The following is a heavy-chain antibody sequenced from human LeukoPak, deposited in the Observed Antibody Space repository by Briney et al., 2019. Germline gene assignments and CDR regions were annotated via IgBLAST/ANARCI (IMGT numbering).Heavy chain of an antibody. V-gene: IGHV3-53*01. D-gene: IGHD5-18*01. CDR3: ARDKGLQYFDY. Sequence: PGGSLRLSCAASGFTVSSNYMSWVRQAPGKGLEWVSVIYSGGTTYYADSVKGRFTISRDNSKNTLYLQMNSLRAEDTAVYYCARDKGLQYFDYWGQGTLVTVSS. CDR1: GFTVSSNY. J-gene: IGHJ4*02. CDR2: IYSGGTT.